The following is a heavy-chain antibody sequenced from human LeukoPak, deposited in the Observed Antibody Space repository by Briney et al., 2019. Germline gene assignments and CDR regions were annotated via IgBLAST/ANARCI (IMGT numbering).Heavy chain of an antibody. Sequence: SETLSLTCTVSGGSISSYYLSWIRQPPGKGLEWIGYIYYSGSTNYNPSLKSRVTISVDTSKNQFSLKLSSVTAADTAVYYCAAGYDSSGYQFDYWGQGTLVTVSS. J-gene: IGHJ4*02. CDR1: GGSISSYY. CDR2: IYYSGST. CDR3: AAGYDSSGYQFDY. D-gene: IGHD3-22*01. V-gene: IGHV4-59*01.